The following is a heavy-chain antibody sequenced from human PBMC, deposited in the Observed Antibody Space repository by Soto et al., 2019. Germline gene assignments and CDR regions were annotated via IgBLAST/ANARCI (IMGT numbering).Heavy chain of an antibody. CDR1: GYTFTGYY. V-gene: IGHV1-2*04. CDR3: ARVPIDGFNYYGMDV. CDR2: INPNSGGT. J-gene: IGHJ6*02. D-gene: IGHD1-26*01. Sequence: ASVKVSCKASGYTFTGYYMHWVRQAPGQGLEWMGWINPNSGGTNYAQKFQGWVTMTRDTSISTAYMELSRLRSDDTAVYYCARVPIDGFNYYGMDVWGQGDTVTVSS.